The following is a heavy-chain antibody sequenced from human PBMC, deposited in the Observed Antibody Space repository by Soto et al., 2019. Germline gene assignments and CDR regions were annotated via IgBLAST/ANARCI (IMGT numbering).Heavy chain of an antibody. CDR2: IYYSGST. D-gene: IGHD6-19*01. CDR3: ARVIAVAANYFDY. J-gene: IGHJ4*02. V-gene: IGHV4-39*07. Sequence: SETLSLTCTVSGGSISSSSYYWGWIRQPPGKGLEWIGSIYYSGSTYYNPSLKSRVTISVDTSKNQFSLKLSSVTAADTAVYYCARVIAVAANYFDYWGQGTLVTVSS. CDR1: GGSISSSSYY.